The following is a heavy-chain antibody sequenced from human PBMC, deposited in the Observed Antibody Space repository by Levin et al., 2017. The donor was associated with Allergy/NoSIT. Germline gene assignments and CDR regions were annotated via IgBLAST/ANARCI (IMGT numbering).Heavy chain of an antibody. D-gene: IGHD4-17*01. CDR2: IDHSGST. CDR1: GASISSKNW. V-gene: IGHV4-4*02. Sequence: PSETLSLTCDVSGASISSKNWWSWVRQPPGKGLEWIGEIDHSGSTNYNPSLKSRVTISVDKSKNQFPLKLSSVTAAATAVYYCAKDRGGDYGDYYFDYWGQGTLVTVSS. J-gene: IGHJ4*02. CDR3: AKDRGGDYGDYYFDY.